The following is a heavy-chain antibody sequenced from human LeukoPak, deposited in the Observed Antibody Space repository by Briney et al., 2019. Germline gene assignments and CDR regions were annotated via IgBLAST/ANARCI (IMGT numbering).Heavy chain of an antibody. V-gene: IGHV1-46*01. J-gene: IGHJ4*02. CDR1: VYTFTTYY. D-gene: IGHD3-9*01. CDR3: ARGSRPVYNLLTGKRYFDY. CDR2: INPSGGST. Sequence: AASVKVSCKASVYTFTTYYVHWVRQAPGQGLGWMGIINPSGGSTTYAQKFRGRLTMTRDMSTSTVYMELSSLRSEDTAVYYCARGSRPVYNLLTGKRYFDYWGQGTLLTVSS.